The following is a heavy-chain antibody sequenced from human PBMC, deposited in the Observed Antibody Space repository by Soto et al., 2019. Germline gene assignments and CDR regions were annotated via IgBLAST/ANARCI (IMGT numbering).Heavy chain of an antibody. V-gene: IGHV3-74*01. CDR2: INSDGSST. Sequence: GGSLRLSCAASGFTFSSYWMHWVHQAPGKGLVWVSRINSDGSSTNYADSVKGRFTISRDNAKNTLSLQMNSLRAEDTAVYYCARSTTGTFDYWGQGTLVTVSS. CDR3: ARSTTGTFDY. J-gene: IGHJ4*02. CDR1: GFTFSSYW. D-gene: IGHD1-1*01.